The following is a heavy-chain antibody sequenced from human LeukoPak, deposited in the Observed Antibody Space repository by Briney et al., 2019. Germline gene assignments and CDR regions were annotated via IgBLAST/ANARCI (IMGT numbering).Heavy chain of an antibody. CDR1: GFTSSSYG. CDR2: ISYDGSNK. Sequence: PGRSLRLSCAASGFTSSSYGMHWVRQAPGKGLEWVAVISYDGSNKYYADSVKGRFTISRDNSKNTLYLQMNSLRAEDTAVYYCAKGSYLITFGGVIPRFDPWGQGTLVTVSS. CDR3: AKGSYLITFGGVIPRFDP. D-gene: IGHD3-16*02. J-gene: IGHJ5*02. V-gene: IGHV3-30*18.